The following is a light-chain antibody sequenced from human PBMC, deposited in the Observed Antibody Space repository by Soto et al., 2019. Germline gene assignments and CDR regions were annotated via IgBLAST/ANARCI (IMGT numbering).Light chain of an antibody. CDR1: SSKIGAGYD. V-gene: IGLV1-40*01. Sequence: QSVLTQPPSVSGAPGQRVTISCTGSSSKIGAGYDVHWYQQLPGKAPKLLIYGNSNRPSGVPDRFSGSKSGTSASLAITGLQAEDEADYYCQSYDSSLSGSVFGGGTKLTVL. CDR2: GNS. CDR3: QSYDSSLSGSV. J-gene: IGLJ2*01.